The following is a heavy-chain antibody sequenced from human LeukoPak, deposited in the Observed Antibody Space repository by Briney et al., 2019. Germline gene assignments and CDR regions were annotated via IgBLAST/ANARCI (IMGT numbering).Heavy chain of an antibody. CDR3: AKDWSRGYCSSTSCQNLYYFDY. D-gene: IGHD2-2*01. CDR1: LLTFSSYA. CDR2: ISGSGTKT. V-gene: IGHV3-23*01. J-gene: IGHJ4*02. Sequence: PGGSLRLSCAASLLTFSSYAMSWVRQAPGKGLEWVSAISGSGTKTYYADSVKGRFTISRDNSKNTLFLQMNSLRAEDMAVYYCAKDWSRGYCSSTSCQNLYYFDYWGQGTLVTVSS.